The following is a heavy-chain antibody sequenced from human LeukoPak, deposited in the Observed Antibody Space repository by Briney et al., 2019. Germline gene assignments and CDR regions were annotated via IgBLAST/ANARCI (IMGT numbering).Heavy chain of an antibody. J-gene: IGHJ3*01. V-gene: IGHV3-30*02. CDR1: GFTFSRHD. CDR2: IQHGGGDK. D-gene: IGHD3-22*01. Sequence: GGSLRLSCEASGFTFSRHDMHWVRQAPGKGLEWVAFIQHGGGDKNYADSVKGRFTISRDNSKNTLYLQMNSLRAEDTAVYYCAKDRRYHDGSSYYSHDGFDLWGQGTMVTVSS. CDR3: AKDRRYHDGSSYYSHDGFDL.